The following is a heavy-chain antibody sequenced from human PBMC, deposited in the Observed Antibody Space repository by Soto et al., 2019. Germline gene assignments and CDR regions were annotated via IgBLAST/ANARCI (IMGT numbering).Heavy chain of an antibody. CDR2: IYHSGST. Sequence: PSETLSLTCAVSGYSISSGYYWGWIRQPPGRGLEWIGSIYHSGSTYYNPSLKSRVTISVDTSKNQFSLKLSSVTAADTAVYYCARGSPSAPFDYWGQGTLVTVSS. D-gene: IGHD6-25*01. J-gene: IGHJ4*02. V-gene: IGHV4-38-2*01. CDR3: ARGSPSAPFDY. CDR1: GYSISSGYY.